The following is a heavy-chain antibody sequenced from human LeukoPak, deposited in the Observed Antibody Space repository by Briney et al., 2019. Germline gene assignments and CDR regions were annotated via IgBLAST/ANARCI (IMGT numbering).Heavy chain of an antibody. CDR2: INHSGST. V-gene: IGHV4-34*01. J-gene: IGHJ4*02. D-gene: IGHD2-2*01. CDR3: ASSRSAALFY. Sequence: SETLSLTCTVSGGSISSYYWSWIRQPPGKGLEWIGEINHSGSTNYNPSLKSRVTISVDTSKNQFSLKLSSVTAADTAVYYCASSRSAALFYWGQGTLVTVSS. CDR1: GGSISSYY.